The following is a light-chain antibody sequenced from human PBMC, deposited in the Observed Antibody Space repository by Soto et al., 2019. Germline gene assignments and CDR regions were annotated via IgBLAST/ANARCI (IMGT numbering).Light chain of an antibody. CDR3: QSYDSRLSAHV. V-gene: IGLV1-47*02. Sequence: QSVLTQPPSASGTPGQRVAISCSGSRSNIGNNHVYWYQQLPGTAPKLLIFGNNNRPSGVPDRFSGSQSGTLASLVITGLQSEDETDYYCQSYDSRLSAHVFGTGTKLTVL. CDR2: GNN. J-gene: IGLJ1*01. CDR1: RSNIGNNH.